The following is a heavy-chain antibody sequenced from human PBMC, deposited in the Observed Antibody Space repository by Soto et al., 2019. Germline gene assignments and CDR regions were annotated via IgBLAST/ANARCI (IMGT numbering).Heavy chain of an antibody. D-gene: IGHD3-22*01. CDR2: ISSSSGST. Sequence: PGGSLRLSCAASGFTFSDYYMSWIRQAPGKGLEWVSVISSSSGSTHYADSVKGRSTISRDNFKNTLHLQVNSLRGEDTAVYYCAKEADISGYYPDYWGQGTQVTVSS. J-gene: IGHJ4*02. V-gene: IGHV3-23*01. CDR1: GFTFSDYY. CDR3: AKEADISGYYPDY.